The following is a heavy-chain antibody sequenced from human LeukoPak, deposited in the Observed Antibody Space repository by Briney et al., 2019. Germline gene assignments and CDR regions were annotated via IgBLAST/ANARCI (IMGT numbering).Heavy chain of an antibody. V-gene: IGHV3-11*05. J-gene: IGHJ4*02. CDR3: ARVTQAVAGLDY. Sequence: GGSLRLSCAASGFTFSDYYMSWIRQAPGKGLEWVSYISSSSSYTNYADSVKGRFTIPRDNAKNSLYLQMNSLRAEDTAVYYCARVTQAVAGLDYWDQGTLVTVSS. D-gene: IGHD6-19*01. CDR2: ISSSSSYT. CDR1: GFTFSDYY.